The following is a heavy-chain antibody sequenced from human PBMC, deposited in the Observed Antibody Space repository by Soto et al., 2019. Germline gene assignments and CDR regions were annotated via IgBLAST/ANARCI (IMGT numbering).Heavy chain of an antibody. CDR1: GFTFSSYA. V-gene: IGHV3-23*01. CDR2: ISGSGDST. D-gene: IGHD1-26*01. Sequence: EVQLLESGGGLVQPGGSLRLSCAASGFTFSSYAMRCVRQAPVKGQEWVSGISGSGDSTYYADSVKGRFTISRDNSKNTLYLQMNSLRAEDTAVYYCARRGSGSYYDYWGQGTLVTVSS. CDR3: ARRGSGSYYDY. J-gene: IGHJ4*02.